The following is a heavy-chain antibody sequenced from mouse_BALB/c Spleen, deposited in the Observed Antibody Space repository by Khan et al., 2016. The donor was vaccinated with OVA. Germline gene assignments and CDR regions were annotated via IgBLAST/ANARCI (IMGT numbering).Heavy chain of an antibody. V-gene: IGHV1S81*02. J-gene: IGHJ3*01. CDR3: ARSGYGNPFAY. D-gene: IGHD2-1*01. CDR1: GYTFTSYY. CDR2: INPTNGDT. Sequence: QVQLKQSGAELVKPGASVKISCKASGYTFTSYYMYWVKQRPGQGLEWIGGINPTNGDTHFNGKFKNKATLTVDKSSSTAYMQLSSLTSEDSAVYYCARSGYGNPFAYWGQGTLVTVSA.